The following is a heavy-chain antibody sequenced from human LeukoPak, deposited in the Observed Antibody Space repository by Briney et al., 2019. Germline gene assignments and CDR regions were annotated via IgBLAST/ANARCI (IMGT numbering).Heavy chain of an antibody. V-gene: IGHV4-61*02. J-gene: IGHJ6*03. CDR3: VRDSGSYGAPYYMDV. D-gene: IGHD1-26*01. CDR1: GGSISSGDYY. Sequence: SETLSLTCTVSGGSISSGDYYWSWIRQPPGKGLEWIGRIYTSGSTNYNPSLKSRVTISVDTSKNQFSLKLSSVTAADTAVYYCVRDSGSYGAPYYMDVWGKGTTVTVSS. CDR2: IYTSGST.